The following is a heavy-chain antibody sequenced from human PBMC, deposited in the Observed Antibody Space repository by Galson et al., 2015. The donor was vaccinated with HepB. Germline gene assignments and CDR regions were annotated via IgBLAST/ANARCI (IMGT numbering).Heavy chain of an antibody. V-gene: IGHV3-74*03. Sequence: SLRLSCAASGFTFSSHWVHWVRQAPGEGLVWVSRISNDGSSTTYADSVKGRFTISRDNAKNTLYLQVNSLRAGDTALYYCAREWLQTGWPLEYWGQGALVTVSS. CDR3: AREWLQTGWPLEY. D-gene: IGHD3-22*01. CDR2: ISNDGSST. J-gene: IGHJ4*02. CDR1: GFTFSSHW.